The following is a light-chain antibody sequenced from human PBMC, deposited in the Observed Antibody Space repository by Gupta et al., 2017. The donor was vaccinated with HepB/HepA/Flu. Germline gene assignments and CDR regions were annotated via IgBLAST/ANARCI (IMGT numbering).Light chain of an antibody. CDR3: SSVAYTTLIV. CDR1: SSDVGDYNY. V-gene: IGLV2-14*01. CDR2: DVT. J-gene: IGLJ3*02. Sequence: QSALTQPASVSGSPGQSITISCTATSSDVGDYNYVSWYQQQPGKAPKLLIYDVTNRPSGIANRFSGSKSGNTASLTISVHQAEDEADYYCSSVAYTTLIVFGGGTKVTVL.